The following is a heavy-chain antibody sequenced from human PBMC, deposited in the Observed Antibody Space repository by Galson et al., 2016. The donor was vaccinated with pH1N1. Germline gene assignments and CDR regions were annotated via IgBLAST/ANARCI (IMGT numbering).Heavy chain of an antibody. D-gene: IGHD1-1*01. CDR2: IDSTSSDT. CDR1: GLIFSDYY. J-gene: IGHJ1*01. CDR3: ARALWSVHPGTSDH. Sequence: SLRLSCAASGLIFSDYYMNWIRQAPGKGLEWVSYIDSTSSDTNYADSVKGRFTISRDNAKNSLYLQMNSLRVEDTAVYYCARALWSVHPGTSDHWGQGNLVTVSS. V-gene: IGHV3-11*05.